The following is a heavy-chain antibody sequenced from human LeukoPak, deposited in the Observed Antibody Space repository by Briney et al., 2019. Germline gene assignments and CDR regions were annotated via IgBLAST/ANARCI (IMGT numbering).Heavy chain of an antibody. CDR2: IYHSGST. J-gene: IGHJ6*03. Sequence: SETLSLTCTVSGGSLSSGGYYWSWIRQPPGKGLEWIGYIYHSGSTYYNPSLKSRVTISVDRSKNQFSLKLSSVTAADTAVYYCARGSYCSSTSCYEPYYYMDVWGKGTTVTVSS. CDR1: GGSLSSGGYY. V-gene: IGHV4-30-2*01. CDR3: ARGSYCSSTSCYEPYYYMDV. D-gene: IGHD2-2*01.